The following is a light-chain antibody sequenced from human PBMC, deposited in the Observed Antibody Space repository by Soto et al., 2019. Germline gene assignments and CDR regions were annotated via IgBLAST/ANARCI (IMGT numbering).Light chain of an antibody. CDR1: QSISSY. Sequence: DIQMTQSPSSLSASVGDRVTITCRASQSISSYLNWYQQKPGKAPKLLIYAASSLQSGGPSRFSGSRSWTDFSLTISSLQPEDFATYYCQQSYSTPPYTFGQGTKLQIK. CDR3: QQSYSTPPYT. V-gene: IGKV1-39*01. J-gene: IGKJ2*01. CDR2: AAS.